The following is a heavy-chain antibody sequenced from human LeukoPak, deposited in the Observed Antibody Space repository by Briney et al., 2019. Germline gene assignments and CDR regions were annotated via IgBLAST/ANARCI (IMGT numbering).Heavy chain of an antibody. CDR2: ISAYNGNT. V-gene: IGHV1-18*01. CDR1: GYTFTSYG. Sequence: VASVKVSCKASGYTFTSYGISWVRQAPGQGLEWMGWISAYNGNTNYAQKLQGRVTMTTDTSTSTAYLELRSLRSDDTAVYYRARDPDTRYCSGGSCYYDYWGQGTLVTASS. D-gene: IGHD2-15*01. CDR3: ARDPDTRYCSGGSCYYDY. J-gene: IGHJ4*02.